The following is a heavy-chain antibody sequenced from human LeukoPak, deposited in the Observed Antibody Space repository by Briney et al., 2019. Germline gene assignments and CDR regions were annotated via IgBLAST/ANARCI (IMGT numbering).Heavy chain of an antibody. V-gene: IGHV4-59*01. CDR2: IHYSGST. CDR1: GGSISTYY. J-gene: IGHJ3*02. Sequence: SETLSLTCTVSGGSISTYYWTWIRQPPGKGLEWIGYIHYSGSTNSIPSLKSRVTISVDTSKNQFSLKLSSVTAADTAVYYCARGVVTTSDDAFDIWGQGTMVTVSS. CDR3: ARGVVTTSDDAFDI. D-gene: IGHD2-21*02.